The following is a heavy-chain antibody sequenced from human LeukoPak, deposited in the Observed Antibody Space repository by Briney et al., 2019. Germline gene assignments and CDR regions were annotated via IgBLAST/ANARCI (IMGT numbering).Heavy chain of an antibody. Sequence: PGGSLRLSCAASGFTFSDYYMSWIRQAPGKGLEWVSAISGSGGSTYYADSVKGRFTISRDNSKNTLYLPMHSLRAEETAVYYCARVSITMVRGVIPNWFDPWGQGTLVSVSS. CDR1: GFTFSDYY. V-gene: IGHV3-23*01. J-gene: IGHJ5*02. CDR2: ISGSGGST. CDR3: ARVSITMVRGVIPNWFDP. D-gene: IGHD3-10*01.